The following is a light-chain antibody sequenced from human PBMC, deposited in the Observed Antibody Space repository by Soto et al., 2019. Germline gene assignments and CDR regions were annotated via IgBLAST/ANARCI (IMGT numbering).Light chain of an antibody. J-gene: IGLJ2*01. CDR2: EVS. V-gene: IGLV2-8*01. CDR3: SSYAGSNNLV. Sequence: QSALTQPPSASGSPGQSVTLSCTGTSSDVGGYNYVSWYQQHPGKAPKLMIYEVSKRPSGVPDRFSGSKSGNTASLTVSGLQAEDEADSYCSSYAGSNNLVFGGGTKLTVL. CDR1: SSDVGGYNY.